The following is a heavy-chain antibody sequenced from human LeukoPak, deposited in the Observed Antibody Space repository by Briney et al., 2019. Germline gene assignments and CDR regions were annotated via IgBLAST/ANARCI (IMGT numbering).Heavy chain of an antibody. Sequence: PSETLSLTCAVSGGSISSGGYSWSWIRQPPGKGLEWIGYSYHSGSTYYNPSLKSRVTISVDRSKNQFSLKLSSVTAADTAVYYCARAPGTLDAFDIWGQGTMVTVSS. CDR2: SYHSGST. J-gene: IGHJ3*02. CDR3: ARAPGTLDAFDI. V-gene: IGHV4-30-2*01. CDR1: GGSISSGGYS. D-gene: IGHD3-10*01.